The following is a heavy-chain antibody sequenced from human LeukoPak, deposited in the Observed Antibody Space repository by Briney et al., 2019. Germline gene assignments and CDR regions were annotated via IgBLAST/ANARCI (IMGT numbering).Heavy chain of an antibody. V-gene: IGHV1-18*01. CDR2: ISAYNGNT. J-gene: IGHJ3*02. D-gene: IGHD3-10*01. CDR3: ARDLPEFYYGSGSYYNSDAFDI. CDR1: GYTFTSYG. Sequence: WASVKVPCKASGYTFTSYGISWVRQAPGQGLEWMGWISAYNGNTNYAQKLQGRVTMTTDTSTSTAYMELRSLRSDDTAVYYCARDLPEFYYGSGSYYNSDAFDIWGQGTMVTVSS.